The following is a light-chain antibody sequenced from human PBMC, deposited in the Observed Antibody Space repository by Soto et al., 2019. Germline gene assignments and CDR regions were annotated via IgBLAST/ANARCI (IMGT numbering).Light chain of an antibody. Sequence: QSVLTQPASVSGSPGQSITISCTGTSSDVGGYNYVSWYQQHPGKAPKLMIYEVSKRPSGVPDRFSGSKSGNTASLTVSGLQAEDEADYYCSSYAGSNNLYVFGTGTKVTVL. CDR3: SSYAGSNNLYV. CDR1: SSDVGGYNY. J-gene: IGLJ1*01. V-gene: IGLV2-8*01. CDR2: EVS.